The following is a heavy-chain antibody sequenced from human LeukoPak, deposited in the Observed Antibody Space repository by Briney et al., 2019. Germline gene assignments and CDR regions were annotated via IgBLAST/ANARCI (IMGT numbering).Heavy chain of an antibody. CDR2: ISSSGSTI. CDR1: GFTFSSYE. J-gene: IGHJ5*02. Sequence: PGGSLRLSCAASGFTFSSYEMNWVRQAPGKGLEWVSYISSSGSTIYYADSVKGRFTISRDNAKNSLYLQMNSLRAEDTAVYYCARGRIKWSPRFDPWGQGTLVTVSS. CDR3: ARGRIKWSPRFDP. D-gene: IGHD2-8*01. V-gene: IGHV3-48*03.